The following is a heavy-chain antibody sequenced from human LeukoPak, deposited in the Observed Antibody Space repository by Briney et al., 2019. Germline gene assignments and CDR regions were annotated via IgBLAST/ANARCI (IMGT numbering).Heavy chain of an antibody. Sequence: GGSLRLSCEASGFTFGSYWMSWVRKAPGKGLEWVANIKEDGSEKYYVDSVKGRFTISRDNAQNSLYLQINSLRAEDTAVYYCARDSTYYYGSGTSHWFDPWGQGTLVTVSS. J-gene: IGHJ5*02. CDR3: ARDSTYYYGSGTSHWFDP. CDR2: IKEDGSEK. V-gene: IGHV3-7*03. CDR1: GFTFGSYW. D-gene: IGHD3-10*01.